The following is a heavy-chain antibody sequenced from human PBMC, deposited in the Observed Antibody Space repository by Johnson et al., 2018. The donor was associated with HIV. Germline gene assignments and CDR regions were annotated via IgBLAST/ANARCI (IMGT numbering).Heavy chain of an antibody. CDR2: IRYDGSHT. D-gene: IGHD2-21*01. V-gene: IGHV3-30*02. Sequence: VQLVESGGGVVQPGGSLRLSCAASGFTFSNYGMHWVSQAPGKGLEWVAFIRYDGSHTYYADSVKGRFTISRDNSKNTLSLQMSSLRAEDTAVYYCAKVADPYCGGDCYSWLFAFDFWGQGTVVTVSS. CDR1: GFTFSNYG. J-gene: IGHJ3*01. CDR3: AKVADPYCGGDCYSWLFAFDF.